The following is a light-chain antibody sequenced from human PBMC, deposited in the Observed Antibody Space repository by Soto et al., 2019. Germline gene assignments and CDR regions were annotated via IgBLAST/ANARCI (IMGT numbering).Light chain of an antibody. Sequence: QSVLTQPPSVSAAPGQTVTISCSGSSSNIGNNYVSWYQQITGTAPKLLIYDNNNRPSGIPDRFSASKSGTSATLGITGLQTGDEADYYCGAWDNSLGAGVFGGGTKLTVL. CDR2: DNN. J-gene: IGLJ2*01. V-gene: IGLV1-51*01. CDR1: SSNIGNNY. CDR3: GAWDNSLGAGV.